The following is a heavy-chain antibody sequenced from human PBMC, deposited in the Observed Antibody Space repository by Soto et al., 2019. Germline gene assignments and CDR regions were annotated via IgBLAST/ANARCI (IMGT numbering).Heavy chain of an antibody. D-gene: IGHD5-18*01. V-gene: IGHV4-39*01. CDR3: ARHRHTAMANFDY. CDR1: GGSISSSSYY. J-gene: IGHJ4*02. CDR2: IYYSGST. Sequence: SETLSLTCTVSGGSISSSSYYWGWIRQPPGKGLEWIGSIYYSGSTYYNPSLKSRVTISVDTSKNQFSLKLSSVTAADTAVYYCARHRHTAMANFDYWGQGTLVTVSS.